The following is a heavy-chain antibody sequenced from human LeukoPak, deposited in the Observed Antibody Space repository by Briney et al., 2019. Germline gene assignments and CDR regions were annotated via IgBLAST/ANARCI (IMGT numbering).Heavy chain of an antibody. J-gene: IGHJ5*02. V-gene: IGHV3-9*01. Sequence: GGSLRLSCAASGFTFDDYAMHWGRQAPGKGLEWVSGISWNSGSIGYADSVKGRFTISRDNAKNSLYLQMNSLRAEDTALYYCAKGRDKYQLLSKNWFDPWGQGTLVTVSS. D-gene: IGHD2-2*01. CDR3: AKGRDKYQLLSKNWFDP. CDR1: GFTFDDYA. CDR2: ISWNSGSI.